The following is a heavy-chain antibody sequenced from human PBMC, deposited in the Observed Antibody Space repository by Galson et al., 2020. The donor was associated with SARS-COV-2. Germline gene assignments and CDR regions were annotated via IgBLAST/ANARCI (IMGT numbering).Heavy chain of an antibody. CDR1: GYTFTDYY. V-gene: IGHV1-2*02. CDR3: ARLRYYDVLTGYIVDV. Sequence: ASVKVSCKASGYTFTDYYIHWVRQAPEQGLEWMGWINPKSGGTNYAQKFEGRVTMTRDTSITTAYMELSRLRADDTAVYYCARLRYYDVLTGYIVDVWGQGTMVTVSS. D-gene: IGHD3-9*01. J-gene: IGHJ6*02. CDR2: INPKSGGT.